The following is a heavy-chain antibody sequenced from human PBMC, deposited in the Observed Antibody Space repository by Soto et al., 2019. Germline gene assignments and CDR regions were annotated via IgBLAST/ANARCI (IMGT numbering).Heavy chain of an antibody. J-gene: IGHJ4*02. V-gene: IGHV4-39*01. CDR2: IYYDGNT. D-gene: IGHD6-6*01. CDR3: ARSSITPRLFMYPFDY. Sequence: XTLSLTCTVSGGSITSSSHSWGCLRQPPGKGLECIGNIYYDGNTYYNPSLKSRATISLDTSKNQFSLRLNSVTAADTAVYYCARSSITPRLFMYPFDYWGQGTLVTVSS. CDR1: GGSITSSSHS.